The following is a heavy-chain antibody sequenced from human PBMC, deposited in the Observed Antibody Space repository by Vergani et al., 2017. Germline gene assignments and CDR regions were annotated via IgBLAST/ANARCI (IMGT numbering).Heavy chain of an antibody. V-gene: IGHV3-74*01. D-gene: IGHD1-26*01. CDR3: ARDGWELLDYFYYMDV. Sequence: VQLVESGGGLVQPGGSLRLSCTASWFTFSNYWMQWVRQAPGTGLMWVSRINSDGDSTSYADSVKGRFTISRDNAKNALYLQMDSLRAEDTAVYYCARDGWELLDYFYYMDVWGKGTTVTVSS. CDR1: WFTFSNYW. J-gene: IGHJ6*03. CDR2: INSDGDST.